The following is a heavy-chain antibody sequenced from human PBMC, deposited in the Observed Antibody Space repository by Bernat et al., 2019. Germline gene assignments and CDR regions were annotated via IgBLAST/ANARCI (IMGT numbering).Heavy chain of an antibody. V-gene: IGHV4-34*01. CDR2: INHSGST. CDR3: AREGAGFGEFDDAFDI. Sequence: QVQLQQWGAGLLKPSETLSLTCAVYGGSFSGYYWSWIRQPPGKGLAWIGEINHSGSTNYNPSLKSRVTISVDTSKNHFSLKLISVTAADTAVYYCAREGAGFGEFDDAFDIWGQGTMVTVSS. CDR1: GGSFSGYY. J-gene: IGHJ3*02. D-gene: IGHD3-10*01.